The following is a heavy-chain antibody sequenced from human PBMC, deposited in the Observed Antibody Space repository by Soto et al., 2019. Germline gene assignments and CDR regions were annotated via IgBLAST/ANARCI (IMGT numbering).Heavy chain of an antibody. Sequence: GGSLRLSCAASGFTFSSYAMSWVRQAPGKGLEWVSVIYSGGSTYYADSVKGRFTISRDNSKNTLYLQMNTLRAEDTAVYYCARDTVTSYSGAFDIWGQGTMVTVSS. CDR1: GFTFSSYA. CDR2: IYSGGST. J-gene: IGHJ3*02. V-gene: IGHV3-53*01. D-gene: IGHD1-26*01. CDR3: ARDTVTSYSGAFDI.